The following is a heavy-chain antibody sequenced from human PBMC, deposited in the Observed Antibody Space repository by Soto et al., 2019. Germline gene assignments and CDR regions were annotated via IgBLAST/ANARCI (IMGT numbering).Heavy chain of an antibody. CDR3: ARETLLGITSADY. J-gene: IGHJ4*02. CDR2: INHSGST. V-gene: IGHV4-34*01. D-gene: IGHD2-15*01. Sequence: QVQLQQWGAGLLKPSETLSLTCAVYGGSFSGYYWSWIRQPPGKGLEWIGEINHSGSTNYNPSLKSRVTISVDTSKNQFSPRLSSVTAADTAVYYCARETLLGITSADYWGQGTLVTVSS. CDR1: GGSFSGYY.